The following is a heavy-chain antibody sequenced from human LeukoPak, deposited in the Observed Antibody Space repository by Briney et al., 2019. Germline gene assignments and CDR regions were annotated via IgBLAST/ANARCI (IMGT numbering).Heavy chain of an antibody. Sequence: PGGSLRLSCAASGFTFSTYWMHWVRQAPGKGLVWVSRINSDGSSTSYADSVKGRFTISRDNAKNTLHLQMNSLRAEDTAIYYCASHRVPGDYWGQGTLVTVSS. D-gene: IGHD3-10*01. CDR2: INSDGSST. CDR3: ASHRVPGDY. J-gene: IGHJ4*02. CDR1: GFTFSTYW. V-gene: IGHV3-74*01.